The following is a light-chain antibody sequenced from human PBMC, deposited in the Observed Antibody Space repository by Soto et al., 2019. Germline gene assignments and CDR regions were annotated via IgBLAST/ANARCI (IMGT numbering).Light chain of an antibody. CDR2: DAS. J-gene: IGKJ2*01. CDR3: QQYNSPYT. CDR1: QSISTW. V-gene: IGKV1-5*01. Sequence: DIPMTQSPSTLSASVGDRVTITCRASQSISTWLAWYQQKPGKAPKVLIYDASRLESGVPSRFSGSGSGTEFTLTISSLQPDDFATYYCQQYNSPYTFGQGTKLEI.